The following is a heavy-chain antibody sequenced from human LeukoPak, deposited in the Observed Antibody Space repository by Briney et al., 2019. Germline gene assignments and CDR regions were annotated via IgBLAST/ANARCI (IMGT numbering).Heavy chain of an antibody. V-gene: IGHV6-1*01. CDR1: GDSVSSNSAG. CDR2: TYYRSKWYN. Sequence: SQTLSLTCAISGDSVSSNSAGWNWIRQSPSRSLEWLGRTYYRSKWYNDDAVSVKSRITINPDTAKNQFSLQLNSVTPEDTALYYCARDLGGYSYGDMAYYYYMDVWGKGTTVTVSS. D-gene: IGHD5-18*01. CDR3: ARDLGGYSYGDMAYYYYMDV. J-gene: IGHJ6*03.